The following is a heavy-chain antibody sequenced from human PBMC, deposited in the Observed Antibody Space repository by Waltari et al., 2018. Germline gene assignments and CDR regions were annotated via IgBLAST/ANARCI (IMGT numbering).Heavy chain of an antibody. Sequence: QVQLVESGGGVVQPGRSLRLSCAASGFTFSSYAMHWFRLAPGKGLAWVAVISYDGSNKYYADSVKGRFTISRDNSKNTLYLQMNSLRAEDTAVYYCARDRSSGWYYDAFDIWGQGTMVTVSS. CDR2: ISYDGSNK. J-gene: IGHJ3*02. D-gene: IGHD6-19*01. CDR1: GFTFSSYA. CDR3: ARDRSSGWYYDAFDI. V-gene: IGHV3-30-3*01.